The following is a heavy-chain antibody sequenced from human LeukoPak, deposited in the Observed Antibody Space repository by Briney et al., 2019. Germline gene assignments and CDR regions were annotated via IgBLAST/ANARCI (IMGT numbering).Heavy chain of an antibody. Sequence: ASVKVSCKASGYTFTNYYIHWVRRGPGQGLEWMGFINPGGGSTSYAQKFQGRVTITRDMSTTTVYLEVGRLTSDDTAVYHCARAAAAGIPYFDYWGQETLVTVSS. CDR2: INPGGGST. V-gene: IGHV1-46*01. CDR1: GYTFTNYY. J-gene: IGHJ4*02. CDR3: ARAAAAGIPYFDY. D-gene: IGHD1-1*01.